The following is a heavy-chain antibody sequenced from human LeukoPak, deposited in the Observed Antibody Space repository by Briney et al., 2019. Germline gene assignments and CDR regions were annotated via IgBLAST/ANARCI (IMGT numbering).Heavy chain of an antibody. CDR2: INHSGST. V-gene: IGHV4-34*01. CDR1: GGSFSGHY. J-gene: IGHJ6*02. Sequence: SETLSLTCVVYGGSFSGHYWSWTRQPPGKGLEWIGEINHSGSTNYIPSLKSRVTISVDTSRSQFSLKLSSVTAADTAVYYCARHDYRGINDGMDVWGQGTTVIVSS. CDR3: ARHDYRGINDGMDV. D-gene: IGHD3-16*02.